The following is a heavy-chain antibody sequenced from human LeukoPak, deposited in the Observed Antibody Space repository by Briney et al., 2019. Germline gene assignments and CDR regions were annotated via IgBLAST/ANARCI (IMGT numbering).Heavy chain of an antibody. D-gene: IGHD3-3*01. V-gene: IGHV4-38-2*01. CDR3: ASRLRFLEWLSNDY. CDR1: GYSISSGYY. CDR2: IYHSGST. Sequence: SETLSLTCAVSGYSISSGYYWGWIRQPPGKGLEWIGSIYHSGSTYYNPSLKSRVTISVDTSKNQFSLKLSSVTAADTAVYYCASRLRFLEWLSNDYWGQGTLVTVSS. J-gene: IGHJ4*02.